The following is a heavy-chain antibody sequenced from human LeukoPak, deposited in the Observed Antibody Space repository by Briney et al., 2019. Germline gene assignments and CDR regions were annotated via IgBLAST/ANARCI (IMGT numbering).Heavy chain of an antibody. CDR2: ISNDASST. V-gene: IGHV3-74*01. CDR3: VRDFPYTGYAYDY. Sequence: GGSLRLSCAASGFTFSNYWMHWVRQAPGKGLVWVSRISNDASSTTYADSVKSRFTISRDNTKNTLYLQMNSLRAEDTAVYSCVRDFPYTGYAYDYWGQGTLVTVSS. J-gene: IGHJ4*02. CDR1: GFTFSNYW. D-gene: IGHD5-12*01.